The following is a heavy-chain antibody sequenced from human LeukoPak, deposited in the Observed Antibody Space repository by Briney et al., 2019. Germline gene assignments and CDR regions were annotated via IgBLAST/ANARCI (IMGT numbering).Heavy chain of an antibody. CDR1: GGSIGTYY. Sequence: SETLSLTCSVSGGSIGTYYWSWIRQPPGKGLEWIGYIYYSGSTNYNPSLKSRVTISVDTSKNQFSLKLSSVTAADTAVYYCARHPVAPKPFYFDYWGQGTLVTVSS. J-gene: IGHJ4*02. V-gene: IGHV4-59*08. CDR3: ARHPVAPKPFYFDY. D-gene: IGHD5-12*01. CDR2: IYYSGST.